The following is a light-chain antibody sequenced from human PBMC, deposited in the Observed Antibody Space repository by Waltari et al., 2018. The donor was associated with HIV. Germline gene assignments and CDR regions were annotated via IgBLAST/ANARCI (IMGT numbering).Light chain of an antibody. Sequence: DIQMTQSPPSLSASVVDRVSITCRASQGISNYLAWYQQKPGKVPKLLIYAAPTLQSGVPSRFSGSGSGTDFTLTISSLQPEDVATYYCQKYNSAPRTFGQGTKVEIK. CDR1: QGISNY. J-gene: IGKJ1*01. V-gene: IGKV1-27*01. CDR2: AAP. CDR3: QKYNSAPRT.